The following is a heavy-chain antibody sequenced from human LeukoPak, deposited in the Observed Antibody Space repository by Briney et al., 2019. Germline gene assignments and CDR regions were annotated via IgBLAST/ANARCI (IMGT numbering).Heavy chain of an antibody. D-gene: IGHD3-3*01. CDR2: IKEDGGEQ. CDR1: GFTFSRHW. Sequence: GGSLRLSCTASGFTFSRHWISWVRQTPGKGLEWVANIKEDGGEQYYVDSVKGRFTMSRDNAKSSLYLQMISLRAEDTAVYYCAREKDSMYYDFWSGYYGALDYWGQGTLVTVSS. CDR3: AREKDSMYYDFWSGYYGALDY. V-gene: IGHV3-7*01. J-gene: IGHJ4*02.